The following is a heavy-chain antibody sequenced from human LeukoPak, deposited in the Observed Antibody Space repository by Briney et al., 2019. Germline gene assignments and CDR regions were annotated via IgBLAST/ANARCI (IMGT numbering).Heavy chain of an antibody. Sequence: SETLSLTCAVYGGSFSGYYWSWIRQPPGKGLEWIGEINHSGSTNYNPSLKSRVTISVDTSKNQFSLKLSSVTAADTAVYYCARESPSCSSTSCYYYYYGMDVWSQGTTVTVSS. CDR2: INHSGST. D-gene: IGHD2-2*01. CDR3: ARESPSCSSTSCYYYYYGMDV. V-gene: IGHV4-34*01. CDR1: GGSFSGYY. J-gene: IGHJ6*01.